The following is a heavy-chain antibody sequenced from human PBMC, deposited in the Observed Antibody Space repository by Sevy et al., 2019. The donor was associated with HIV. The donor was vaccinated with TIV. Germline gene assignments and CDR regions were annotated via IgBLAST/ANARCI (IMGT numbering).Heavy chain of an antibody. Sequence: GGSLRLSCAASGFTFDDYAMHWVRQAPGKGLEWVSGISWNSGSIGYADSVKGLFTISRDNAKNSLYLQMNSLRAEDTALYYCAKGSMVRGVIITDDAFDIWGQGTMVTVSS. J-gene: IGHJ3*02. V-gene: IGHV3-9*01. D-gene: IGHD3-10*01. CDR1: GFTFDDYA. CDR3: AKGSMVRGVIITDDAFDI. CDR2: ISWNSGSI.